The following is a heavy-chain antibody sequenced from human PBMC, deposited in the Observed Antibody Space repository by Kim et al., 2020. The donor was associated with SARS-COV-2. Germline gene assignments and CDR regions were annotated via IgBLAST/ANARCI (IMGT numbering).Heavy chain of an antibody. V-gene: IGHV1-69*04. CDR3: ANGSRRDGYNWNFFDY. D-gene: IGHD1-1*01. Sequence: SVKVSCKASGGTFSSYAISWVRQAPGQGLEWMGRIIPILAIANYAQKLQGRVTITADKSTSTGYMELSSLRSEDTAVYYCANGSRRDGYNWNFFDYWGQGTLVTVSS. J-gene: IGHJ4*02. CDR1: GGTFSSYA. CDR2: IIPILAIA.